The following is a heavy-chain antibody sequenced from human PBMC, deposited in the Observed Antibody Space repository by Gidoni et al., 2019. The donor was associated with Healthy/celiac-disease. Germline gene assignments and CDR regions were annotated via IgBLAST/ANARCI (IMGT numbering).Heavy chain of an antibody. D-gene: IGHD2-2*01. Sequence: QVQLQQWGAGLLKPSETLSLTCAVYGGSFSGYYWSWIRQPPGKGLEWIGEINHSGSTNYSPSLKSRVTISVDTSKNQFSLKLSSVTAADTAVYYCARGHQIYQLLGVMDVWGKGTTVTVSS. J-gene: IGHJ6*04. CDR2: INHSGST. CDR1: GGSFSGYY. V-gene: IGHV4-34*01. CDR3: ARGHQIYQLLGVMDV.